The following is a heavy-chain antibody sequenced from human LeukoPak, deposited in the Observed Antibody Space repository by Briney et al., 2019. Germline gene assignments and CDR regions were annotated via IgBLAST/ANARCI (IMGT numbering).Heavy chain of an antibody. V-gene: IGHV3-53*01. Sequence: GSLRLSCAASGFTVKSNYMSWVRQAPGKGLEWVSVIYSGGTTYYADSVKGRFTISRDNSKNTLYLQMNSLRAEDTAVYYCAKTFEYSSSKVFFDYWGQGTLVTVSS. J-gene: IGHJ4*02. D-gene: IGHD6-6*01. CDR2: IYSGGTT. CDR3: AKTFEYSSSKVFFDY. CDR1: GFTVKSNY.